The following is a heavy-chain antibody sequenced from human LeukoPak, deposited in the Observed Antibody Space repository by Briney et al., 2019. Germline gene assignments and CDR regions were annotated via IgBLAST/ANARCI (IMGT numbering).Heavy chain of an antibody. V-gene: IGHV1-2*02. CDR2: INPNSGGT. J-gene: IGHJ4*02. Sequence: ASVKVSCKASGHTFSGNYMHWVRQAPGQGLGWMGWINPNSGGTNYAQKFQGRVTMTRDTSISTAYMELSRLRSDDTAVYYCAGGSGDFSPDYWGQGTLVIVSS. CDR3: AGGSGDFSPDY. CDR1: GHTFSGNY. D-gene: IGHD2-15*01.